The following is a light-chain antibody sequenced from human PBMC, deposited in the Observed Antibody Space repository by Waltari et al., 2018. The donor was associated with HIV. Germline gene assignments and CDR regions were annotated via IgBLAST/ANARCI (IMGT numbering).Light chain of an antibody. CDR2: YDT. CDR1: NLGSKT. Sequence: QPSSVSQAPGKTATITCGGDNLGSKTVHWYQQKSGQAPVLVIYYDTERPSGISDRFSGSNSGNTATLTINRVEAGDEADYYCQIWDSGTNEGVFGGGTRLTVL. V-gene: IGLV3-21*04. J-gene: IGLJ3*02. CDR3: QIWDSGTNEGV.